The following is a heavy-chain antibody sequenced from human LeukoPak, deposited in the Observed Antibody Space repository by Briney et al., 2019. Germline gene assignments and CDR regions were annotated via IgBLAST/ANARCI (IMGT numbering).Heavy chain of an antibody. V-gene: IGHV4-38-2*02. J-gene: IGHJ4*02. Sequence: SETLSLTCTVSGYSISSGYYWGWIRQPPGKGLEWIGSIYHSGSTYYNPSLKSRVTISVDTSKNQFSLKLSSVTAADTAVYYCARSSSGYDSGDYWGQGTLVTVSS. CDR2: IYHSGST. CDR3: ARSSSGYDSGDY. D-gene: IGHD5-12*01. CDR1: GYSISSGYY.